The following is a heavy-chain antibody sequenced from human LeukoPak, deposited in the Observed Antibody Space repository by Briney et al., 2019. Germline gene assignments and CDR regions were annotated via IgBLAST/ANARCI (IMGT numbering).Heavy chain of an antibody. Sequence: SVKVSCKASVGSFTTYIITWVRQAPGQGLEWMGRIVPISGTTQYAQNFQGRVTITTDESASTAYMELNSLRPEDTAVYYCARELGSTGPSVYWGQGTLVTVSS. V-gene: IGHV1-69*05. CDR3: ARELGSTGPSVY. CDR2: IVPISGTT. J-gene: IGHJ4*02. CDR1: VGSFTTYI. D-gene: IGHD1-1*01.